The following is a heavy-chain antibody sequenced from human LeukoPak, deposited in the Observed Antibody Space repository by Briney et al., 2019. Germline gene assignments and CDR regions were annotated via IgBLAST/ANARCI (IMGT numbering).Heavy chain of an antibody. J-gene: IGHJ4*02. CDR1: SGSISSYY. D-gene: IGHD1-14*01. V-gene: IGHV4-4*07. Sequence: PSETLSLTCSVSSGSISSYYWSWIRQPAGKGLEWIGRIYTSGSSNYNPSLESRVTMSVDTSKDQISLKLTSVTAADTAVYYCARGQSGDRSYFDYWGQGTLVTVSS. CDR2: IYTSGSS. CDR3: ARGQSGDRSYFDY.